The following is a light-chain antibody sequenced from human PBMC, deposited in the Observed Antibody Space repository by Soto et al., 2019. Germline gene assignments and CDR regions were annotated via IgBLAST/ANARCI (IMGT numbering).Light chain of an antibody. J-gene: IGKJ1*01. V-gene: IGKV1-5*01. CDR2: DAS. Sequence: DIHMTQSPSTLSASVGDRVTITCRASQSVSSSLAWYQQKPGKAPKLLIYDASTLDSGVPSRFSGSGSGTEFSLTISSLQPDDFATYYCQHKVTFGQGTKEDIK. CDR1: QSVSSS. CDR3: QHKVT.